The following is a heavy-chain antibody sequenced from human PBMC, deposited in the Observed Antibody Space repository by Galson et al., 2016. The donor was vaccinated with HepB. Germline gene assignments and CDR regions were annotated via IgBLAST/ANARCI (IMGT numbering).Heavy chain of an antibody. V-gene: IGHV2-5*02. J-gene: IGHJ6*02. CDR1: GFSLSTRGVG. CDR2: IYWDDDK. Sequence: PALVKPTQTLTLTCTFSGFSLSTRGVGVGWIRQPPGEALEWLTLIYWDDDKRYNPSLKSRLTVTKDTSKSQVVLTMTNGDPVDTATYYCARAYCGGDCLSYNILYQYGLDVWGQGTTVTVSS. D-gene: IGHD2-21*01. CDR3: ARAYCGGDCLSYNILYQYGLDV.